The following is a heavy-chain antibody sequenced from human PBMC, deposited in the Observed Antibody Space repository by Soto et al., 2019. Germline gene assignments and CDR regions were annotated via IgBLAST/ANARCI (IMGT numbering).Heavy chain of an antibody. Sequence: QVQLVESGGGVVQPGRSLRLSCAASGFTFSSYAMHWVRQAPGKGLEWVAVISYDGSNKYYADSVKGRFTISRDISKNTLYTEMNSLRAGDTAGYYCARAGGLLRDFWGQGTLVTVSS. CDR2: ISYDGSNK. CDR1: GFTFSSYA. CDR3: ARAGGLLRDF. J-gene: IGHJ4*02. D-gene: IGHD2-15*01. V-gene: IGHV3-30-3*01.